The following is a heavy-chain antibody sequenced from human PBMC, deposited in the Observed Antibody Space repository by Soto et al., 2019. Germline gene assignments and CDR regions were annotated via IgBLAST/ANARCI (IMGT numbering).Heavy chain of an antibody. CDR1: GGSISSYY. V-gene: IGHV4-39*01. CDR2: IYYSGST. D-gene: IGHD2-2*01. J-gene: IGHJ4*02. CDR3: TTRYGNSFAS. Sequence: QLQLQESGPGLVKPSETLSLTCTVSGGSISSYYWGWIRRPPGKGLEWIGSIYYSGSTYYNPSLNPPVTIPLPTSQSQSSLKLSSVPASDPAVYYFTTRYGNSFASWCQGALVTVSS.